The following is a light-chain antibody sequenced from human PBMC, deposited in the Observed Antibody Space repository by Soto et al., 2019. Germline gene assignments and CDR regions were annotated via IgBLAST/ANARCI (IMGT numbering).Light chain of an antibody. CDR3: GTWDSSLRVMV. CDR2: DSN. V-gene: IGLV1-51*01. J-gene: IGLJ2*01. CDR1: SSNVGNNY. Sequence: QSVLTQPPSVSAAPGQKVTISCSGSSSNVGNNYVSWYQHLPGTAPKLLIFDSNKRPSGIPDRFSGSKSGASATLGITGLQTGDEADYYCGTWDSSLRVMVIGGGTKLTVL.